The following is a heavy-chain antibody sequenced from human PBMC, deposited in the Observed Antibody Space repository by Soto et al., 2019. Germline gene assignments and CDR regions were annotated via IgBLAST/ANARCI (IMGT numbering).Heavy chain of an antibody. CDR3: ARGRGNWGSRGIDY. CDR2: INPSRST. D-gene: IGHD7-27*01. V-gene: IGHV4-34*01. Sequence: QVQLQQWGAGLLKPSETLSLTCAVYGGSFRGYCWSWIRLPPGKGLEWIGEINPSRSTNYNLSLRSRVTISVNTSKNQFSLKLSSVTAADTAVYYCARGRGNWGSRGIDYWGQGTLVTVSS. CDR1: GGSFRGYC. J-gene: IGHJ4*02.